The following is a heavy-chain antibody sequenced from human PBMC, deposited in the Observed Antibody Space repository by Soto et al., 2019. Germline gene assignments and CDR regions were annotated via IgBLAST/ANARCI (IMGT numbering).Heavy chain of an antibody. CDR3: AGRYSTSLGY. CDR2: IYHSGST. V-gene: IGHV4-30-2*01. D-gene: IGHD6-13*01. CDR1: GASISSGGYS. J-gene: IGHJ4*02. Sequence: QLQLQESGSGLVKPSQTLSLTCAVSGASISSGGYSWSWIRQPPGKGLEWIGYIYHSGSTYYNPSLKSRVTRSADRSKNQFSLKLSSVTAADTAVYYCAGRYSTSLGYWGQGTLVTVSS.